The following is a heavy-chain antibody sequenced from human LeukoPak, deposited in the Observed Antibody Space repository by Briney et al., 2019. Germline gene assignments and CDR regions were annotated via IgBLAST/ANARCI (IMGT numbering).Heavy chain of an antibody. CDR1: GGSFSGYY. Sequence: PSETLSLTCAVYGGSFSGYYWSWIRQPPGKGLEWIGEINHSGSTNYNPSLKSRVTISVDTSKNQFSLKLSSVTAADTAVYYCAREWGRVAANSDAFDIWGQGTMVTVSS. CDR3: AREWGRVAANSDAFDI. J-gene: IGHJ3*02. D-gene: IGHD2-15*01. V-gene: IGHV4-34*01. CDR2: INHSGST.